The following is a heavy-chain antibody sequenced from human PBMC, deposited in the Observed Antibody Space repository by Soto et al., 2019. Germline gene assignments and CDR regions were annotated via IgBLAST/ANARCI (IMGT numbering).Heavy chain of an antibody. D-gene: IGHD6-19*01. CDR3: ARDEEGWCSGEQWLARMCGYYYYGMDV. J-gene: IGHJ6*02. Sequence: GGSLRLSCAASGFTFSSYSMNWVRQAPGKGLEWVSSISSSSSYIYYADSVKGRFTISRDNAKNSLYLQMNSLRAEDTAVYYCARDEEGWCSGEQWLARMCGYYYYGMDVWGQGTTVTVSS. V-gene: IGHV3-21*01. CDR1: GFTFSSYS. CDR2: ISSSSSYI.